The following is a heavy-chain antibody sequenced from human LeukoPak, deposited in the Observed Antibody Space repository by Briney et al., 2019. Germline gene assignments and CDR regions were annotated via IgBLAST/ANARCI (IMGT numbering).Heavy chain of an antibody. CDR3: ARDRRSGEDSNF. Sequence: SETLSLTCTVSGGSIRSYYWSWIRQPPGKGLEWIGYIYYSGSTNYNPSLKSRVAISVDTSKNQLYLKLSSVTAADTAVYYCARDRRSGEDSNFWGQGTLVTVSS. J-gene: IGHJ4*02. CDR2: IYYSGST. CDR1: GGSIRSYY. D-gene: IGHD2-15*01. V-gene: IGHV4-59*01.